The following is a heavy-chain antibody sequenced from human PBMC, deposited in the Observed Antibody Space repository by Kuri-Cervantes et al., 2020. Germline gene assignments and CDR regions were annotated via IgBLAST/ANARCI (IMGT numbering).Heavy chain of an antibody. V-gene: IGHV3-30*02. CDR1: GFIFSNYA. Sequence: GESLKISCAASGFIFSNYAMHWVRQAPGKGLEWVAFIRFDGTTKYYEDSVEGRFTISRDNSKNTLYLQMNSLTVDDTADYYCAKGSGSRADKYYYDQTGDSQAPFDYWGQGTLVTVSS. CDR3: AKGSGSRADKYYYDQTGDSQAPFDY. J-gene: IGHJ4*02. D-gene: IGHD3-22*01. CDR2: IRFDGTTK.